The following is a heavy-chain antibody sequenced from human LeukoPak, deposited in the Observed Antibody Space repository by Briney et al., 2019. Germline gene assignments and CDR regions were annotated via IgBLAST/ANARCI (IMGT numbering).Heavy chain of an antibody. Sequence: GASVKVSCKASGYTFTGYDINWVRQATGQGLEWMGWISAYNGNTNYAQKLQGRVTMTTDTSTGTAYMELSRLRSDDTAVYYCARGARRGGSGGSCYNYWGQGTLVTVSS. V-gene: IGHV1-18*01. D-gene: IGHD2-15*01. CDR3: ARGARRGGSGGSCYNY. J-gene: IGHJ4*02. CDR2: ISAYNGNT. CDR1: GYTFTGYD.